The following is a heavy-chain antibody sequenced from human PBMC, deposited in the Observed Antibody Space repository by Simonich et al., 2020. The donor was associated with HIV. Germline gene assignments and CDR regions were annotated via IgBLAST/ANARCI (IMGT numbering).Heavy chain of an antibody. V-gene: IGHV4-34*01. CDR2: INHSGST. D-gene: IGHD6-13*01. J-gene: IGHJ6*02. CDR3: ASAAADVKYYYWYGMDV. CDR1: GGSFSGYY. Sequence: QVQLQQWGAGLLKPSETLSLTCAVYGGSFSGYYWSWIRQPPGKGLEWIGEINHSGSTNYNPSLKSRVTISVDTSKNQFSLKLSSVTAADTAVYHWASAAADVKYYYWYGMDVWGQGTTVTVSS.